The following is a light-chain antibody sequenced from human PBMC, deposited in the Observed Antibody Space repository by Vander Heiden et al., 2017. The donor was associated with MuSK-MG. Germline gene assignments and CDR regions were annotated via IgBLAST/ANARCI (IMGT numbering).Light chain of an antibody. J-gene: IGLJ2*01. Sequence: QALLTQPSSLSASPGASASLTCTLRSGINVSTYRRYWYQQKPGSPPQYRLRYKSDSDKQQGSGVPSRFSGSKDASANAGILLISGIQAEDEADYYCMNWHSSAVVFGGGTKLTVL. CDR3: MNWHSSAVV. V-gene: IGLV5-45*03. CDR1: SGINVSTYR. CDR2: YKSDSDK.